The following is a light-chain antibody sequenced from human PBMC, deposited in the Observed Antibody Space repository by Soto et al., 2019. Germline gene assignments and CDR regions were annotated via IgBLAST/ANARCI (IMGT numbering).Light chain of an antibody. CDR3: QQRSNWPLT. Sequence: EMVMTQSPVTLSVSPGESATLSCRASQSVISNLAWYQQKPGQAPRLLIYDASNRATGIPARFSGSGSGTDFTLTISSLEPEDFAVYYCQQRSNWPLTFGGGTKVDIK. V-gene: IGKV3-11*01. CDR1: QSVISN. J-gene: IGKJ4*01. CDR2: DAS.